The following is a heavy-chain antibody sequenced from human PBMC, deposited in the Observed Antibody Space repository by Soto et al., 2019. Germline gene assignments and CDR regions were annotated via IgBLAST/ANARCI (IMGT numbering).Heavy chain of an antibody. CDR3: AKIEAERAASYFDY. Sequence: EVQLLESGGGLVQPGGSLRLSCAASGFTFSSYVMSWVRQAPGKGLEWVSGISGSGGSTYYADSVKGRFTISRDNSKNTLYLQMNRLRAEDTAVYYCAKIEAERAASYFDYWGQGTPVTVSS. D-gene: IGHD3-10*01. J-gene: IGHJ4*02. V-gene: IGHV3-23*01. CDR2: ISGSGGST. CDR1: GFTFSSYV.